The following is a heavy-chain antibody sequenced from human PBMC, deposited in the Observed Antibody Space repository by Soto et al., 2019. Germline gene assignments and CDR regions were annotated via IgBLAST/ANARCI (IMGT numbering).Heavy chain of an antibody. J-gene: IGHJ4*02. CDR1: GYTFTSYG. D-gene: IGHD6-13*01. Sequence: QVQLVQSGAAVKKPGASVKVSCKASGYTFTSYGISRVRQAPGQGLEWMGWISANNDNTNYAQQLQGRVTMTTDTPTSTAYMELRSLRSDDTAVYHCAWIISSSWHYYFDFGGQGTLVTVSS. CDR2: ISANNDNT. CDR3: AWIISSSWHYYFDF. V-gene: IGHV1-18*01.